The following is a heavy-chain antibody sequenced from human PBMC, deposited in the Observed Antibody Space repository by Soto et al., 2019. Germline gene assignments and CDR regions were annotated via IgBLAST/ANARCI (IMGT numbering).Heavy chain of an antibody. CDR1: GGSVSSGGYY. J-gene: IGHJ4*02. Sequence: TSETLSLTCTVSGGSVSSGGYYWSWIRQLPGKGLEWIGYIYHTGNTFYNPSLKSRVTISLDTSKSQFSLKLTSVTAADTAIYYCAGSSARSTFDYWGQGTLVTVSS. CDR2: IYHTGNT. D-gene: IGHD6-25*01. V-gene: IGHV4-31*03. CDR3: AGSSARSTFDY.